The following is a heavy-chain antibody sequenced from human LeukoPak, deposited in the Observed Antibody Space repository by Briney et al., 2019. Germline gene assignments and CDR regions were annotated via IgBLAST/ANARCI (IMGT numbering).Heavy chain of an antibody. CDR2: INPNSGGT. CDR1: GYTFTGYY. CDR3: AREKSYYDSSDYYSRLGYYYYYMDV. Sequence: ASVKVSCKASGYTFTGYYMHWVRQAPGQGLEWMGWINPNSGGTNYAQKFQGRVTMTRDTSISTAYMELSRLRSDDTAVYYCAREKSYYDSSDYYSRLGYYYYYMDVWGKGTTVTVSS. J-gene: IGHJ6*03. D-gene: IGHD3-22*01. V-gene: IGHV1-2*02.